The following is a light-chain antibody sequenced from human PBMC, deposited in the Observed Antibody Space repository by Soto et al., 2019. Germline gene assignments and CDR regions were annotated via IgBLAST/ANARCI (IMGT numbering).Light chain of an antibody. CDR3: CSYAGGNTWV. CDR1: SSDVGSYDL. CDR2: EDN. J-gene: IGLJ3*02. Sequence: QSALTQPASVSGSPGQSITISCTGTSSDVGSYDLVSWYQQHPGKAPELIIYEDNKRPSGASDRFSGSKSGNTASLTISGLQPDDEADFYCCSYAGGNTWVFGGGTKLTVL. V-gene: IGLV2-23*01.